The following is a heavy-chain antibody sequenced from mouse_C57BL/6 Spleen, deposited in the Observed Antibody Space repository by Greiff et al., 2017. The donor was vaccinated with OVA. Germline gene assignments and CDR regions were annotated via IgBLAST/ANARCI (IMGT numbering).Heavy chain of an antibody. V-gene: IGHV1-59*01. CDR1: GYTFTSYW. Sequence: QVHVKQPGAELVRPGTSVKLSCKASGYTFTSYWMHWVKQRPGQGLEWIGVIDPSDSYTNYNQKFKGKATLTVDTSSSTAYMQLSSLTSEDSAVYYCARPCALYFDYWGQGTTLTVSS. CDR3: ARPCALYFDY. J-gene: IGHJ2*01. CDR2: IDPSDSYT.